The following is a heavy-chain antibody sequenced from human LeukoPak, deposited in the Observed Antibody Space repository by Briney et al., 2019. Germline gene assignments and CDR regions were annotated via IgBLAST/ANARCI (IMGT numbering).Heavy chain of an antibody. D-gene: IGHD2/OR15-2a*01. CDR2: INSGGSWT. V-gene: IGHV3-74*01. J-gene: IGHJ4*02. Sequence: GGSLRLSCAAPGSYWMHCVRQAPGKGLVWVSHINSGGSWTSYADSVKGRFTISKDNAKNTVYLQMNNLRAEDTAVYYCVSFYETYWGRGTLVTVSS. CDR3: VSFYETY. CDR1: GSYW.